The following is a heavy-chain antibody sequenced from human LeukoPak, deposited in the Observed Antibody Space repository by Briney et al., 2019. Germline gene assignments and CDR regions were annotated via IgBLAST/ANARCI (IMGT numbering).Heavy chain of an antibody. CDR1: GCTFTGRY. V-gene: IGHV1-2*02. Sequence: ASVKVSCKASGCTFTGRYMHWVRQAPGQGLEWMGWINPNSGGTNYAQKFQGRVTMTRDTSISTAYMELSRLRSDDTAVYYCARDGIAAAGDFDYWGQGTLVTVSS. CDR2: INPNSGGT. D-gene: IGHD6-13*01. J-gene: IGHJ4*02. CDR3: ARDGIAAAGDFDY.